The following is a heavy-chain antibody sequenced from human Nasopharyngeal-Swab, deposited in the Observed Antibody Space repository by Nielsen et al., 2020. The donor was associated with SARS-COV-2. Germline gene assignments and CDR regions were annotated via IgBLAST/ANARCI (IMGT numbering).Heavy chain of an antibody. J-gene: IGHJ6*02. V-gene: IGHV3-74*01. CDR3: AREGSFRYFDWLLYPLYYGMDV. Sequence: WIRQPPGKGLVWVSRINSDGSSTSYADSVKGRFTISRDSAKNTLYLQMNSLRAEDTAVYYCAREGSFRYFDWLLYPLYYGMDVWGQGTTVTVSS. CDR2: INSDGSST. D-gene: IGHD3-9*01.